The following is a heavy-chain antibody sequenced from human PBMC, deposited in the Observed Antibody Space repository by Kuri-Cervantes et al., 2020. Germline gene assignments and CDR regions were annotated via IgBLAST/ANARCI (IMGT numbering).Heavy chain of an antibody. Sequence: ASVKVSCKASGYTFTTYAMHWVRQAPGQRREWMGWINAGNGNTKYSQKFQGRVTITRDTSASRAYMELSSLRSEDTAVYFCARQRDSLYYYGVDVWGQGTLVTVSS. J-gene: IGHJ6*02. CDR1: GYTFTTYA. CDR2: INAGNGNT. D-gene: IGHD6-25*01. CDR3: ARQRDSLYYYGVDV. V-gene: IGHV1-3*01.